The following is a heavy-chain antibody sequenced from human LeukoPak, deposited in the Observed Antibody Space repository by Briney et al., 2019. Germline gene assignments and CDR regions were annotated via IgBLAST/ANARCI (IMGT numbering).Heavy chain of an antibody. J-gene: IGHJ4*02. V-gene: IGHV1-18*01. D-gene: IGHD4-17*01. Sequence: ASVKVSCKASGYTFTIYGITWVRQAPGQGLEWMGWISTYNGNTNYAQGLQGRVTMTTDTSTSTAYMELRSLISDDTAVYYCARGTTVTSDYWGQGTLVTVSS. CDR2: ISTYNGNT. CDR3: ARGTTVTSDY. CDR1: GYTFTIYG.